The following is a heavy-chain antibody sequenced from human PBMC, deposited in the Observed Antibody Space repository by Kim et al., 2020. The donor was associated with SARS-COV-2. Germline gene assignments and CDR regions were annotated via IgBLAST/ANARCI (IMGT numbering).Heavy chain of an antibody. V-gene: IGHV4-4*02. Sequence: SETLSLTCAVSGGSISSSNWWSWVRQPPGKGLEWIGEIYHSGSTNYNPSLKSRVTISVDKSKNQFSLKLSSVTAADTAVYYCARPSVGAVAGTIDYWGRGTLVTVSS. CDR2: IYHSGST. J-gene: IGHJ4*02. CDR3: ARPSVGAVAGTIDY. CDR1: GGSISSSNW. D-gene: IGHD6-19*01.